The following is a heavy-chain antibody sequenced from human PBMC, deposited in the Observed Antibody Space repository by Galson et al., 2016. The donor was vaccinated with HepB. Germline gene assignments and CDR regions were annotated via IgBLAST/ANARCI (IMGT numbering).Heavy chain of an antibody. CDR2: LYYSDST. J-gene: IGHJ4*02. CDR3: ASAYGGYWD. Sequence: SETLSLTCTVSGGSVSSSTYYLGWIRQPPGKGLEWIGSLYYSDSTYYNPSLNTRVTMSVDTSRNQFSLKLISVTAADTAVYYCASAYGGYWDWGQGTLVTVSS. D-gene: IGHD5-12*01. V-gene: IGHV4-39*07. CDR1: GGSVSSSTYY.